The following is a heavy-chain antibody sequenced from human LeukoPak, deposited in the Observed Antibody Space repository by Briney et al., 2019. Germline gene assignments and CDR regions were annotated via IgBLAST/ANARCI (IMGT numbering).Heavy chain of an antibody. CDR2: IYYSGST. D-gene: IGHD3-10*01. CDR3: ARKGDGSGSYYLSY. Sequence: SETLSLTCTVSDGSISSSSYYWGWIRQPPGKGLEWIGSIYYSGSTYYNPSLKSRVTISVDTSKNQFSLKLSSVTAADTAVYYCARKGDGSGSYYLSYWGQGTLVTVSS. CDR1: DGSISSSSYY. V-gene: IGHV4-39*01. J-gene: IGHJ4*02.